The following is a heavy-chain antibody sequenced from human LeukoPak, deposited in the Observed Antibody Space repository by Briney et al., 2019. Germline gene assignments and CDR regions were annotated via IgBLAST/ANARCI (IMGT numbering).Heavy chain of an antibody. CDR2: ITWDGGST. D-gene: IGHD1-26*01. J-gene: IGHJ4*02. CDR1: GFTFDDYT. Sequence: GGSLRLSCAASGFTFDDYTMHWVRQAPGKGLEWVSLITWDGGSTYYADSVKGRFTISRDNSKNSLYLQMNSLRAEDTALYYCAISRGNYYSLDYWGQGTLVTVSS. CDR3: AISRGNYYSLDY. V-gene: IGHV3-43*01.